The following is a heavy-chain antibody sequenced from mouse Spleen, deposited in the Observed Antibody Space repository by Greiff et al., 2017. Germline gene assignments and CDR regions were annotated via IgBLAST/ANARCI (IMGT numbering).Heavy chain of an antibody. CDR2: ISSGGSYT. J-gene: IGHJ4*01. CDR3: ARGRAYYAMDY. Sequence: EVKLVESGGGLVKPGGSLKLSCAASGFTFSSYAMSWVRQSPEKRLEWVAEISSGGSYTYYPDTVTGRFTISRDNAKNTLYLEMSSLRSEDTAMYYCARGRAYYAMDYWGQGTSVTVSS. D-gene: IGHD3-1*01. CDR1: GFTFSSYA. V-gene: IGHV5-9-4*01.